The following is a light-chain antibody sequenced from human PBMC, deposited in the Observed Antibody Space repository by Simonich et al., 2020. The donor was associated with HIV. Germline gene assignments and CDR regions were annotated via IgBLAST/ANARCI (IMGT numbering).Light chain of an antibody. CDR2: GAS. CDR3: QQYNNWPLF. Sequence: EIVLTQSPGTLSLSPGERATLSCRASQSISSNLAWYQQKPGQAPRLLIYGASTRATGIPARFSGSGSGTEFTLTISNMQSEDFVVYYCQQYNNWPLFFGQGTKLEIK. J-gene: IGKJ2*01. CDR1: QSISSN. V-gene: IGKV3-15*01.